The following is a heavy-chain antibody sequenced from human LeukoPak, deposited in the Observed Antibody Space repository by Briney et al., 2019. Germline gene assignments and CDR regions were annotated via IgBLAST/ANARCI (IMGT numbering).Heavy chain of an antibody. CDR2: IFPSSDEI. J-gene: IGHJ4*02. CDR1: GFTFSDFP. V-gene: IGHV3-23*01. D-gene: IGHD2-2*01. Sequence: PGGSLRLSCAASGFTFSDFPMIWVRQAPGKGLEWVSSIFPSSDEIHYADSVKGRFTISRDNSKNTLYLQMNSLRAEDTAVYYCARVMGRYCSSTSCYVDYWGQGTLVTVSS. CDR3: ARVMGRYCSSTSCYVDY.